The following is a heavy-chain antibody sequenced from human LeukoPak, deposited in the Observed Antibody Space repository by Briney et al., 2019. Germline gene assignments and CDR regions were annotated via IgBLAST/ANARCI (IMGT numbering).Heavy chain of an antibody. CDR3: AREPRESCAAFGI. V-gene: IGHV3-48*02. J-gene: IGHJ3*02. CDR1: GFTFRTYS. CDR2: ISSSSSSI. Sequence: PGGSLRLSCAAPGFTFRTYSVNWVRQAPGKGLEWVSYISSSSSSIYYADSVKGRFTISRDNAKNSLYLQMNSLRDEDTAVYYCAREPRESCAAFGIWGQGTMVTVSS.